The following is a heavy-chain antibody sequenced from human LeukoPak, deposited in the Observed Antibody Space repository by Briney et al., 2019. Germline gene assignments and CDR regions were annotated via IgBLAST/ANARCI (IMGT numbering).Heavy chain of an antibody. V-gene: IGHV4-34*01. Sequence: SETLSLTCAVYGGSFSGYYWSWIRQPPGKGLEWIGEINDSGGTNYNASLKSRVTISVDASKNQFSLKLSSVTAADTAVYYCARVSGDYWGQGTLVTVSS. CDR3: ARVSGDY. CDR2: INDSGGT. CDR1: GGSFSGYY. D-gene: IGHD3-10*01. J-gene: IGHJ4*02.